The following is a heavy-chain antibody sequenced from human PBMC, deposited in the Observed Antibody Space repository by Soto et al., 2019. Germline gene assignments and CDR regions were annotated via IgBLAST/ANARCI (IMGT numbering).Heavy chain of an antibody. CDR1: GGSFSGYY. CDR3: ARGTGWLRSLYYFDY. D-gene: IGHD5-12*01. V-gene: IGHV4-34*01. Sequence: QVQLQQWGAGLLKPSETLSLTCAVYGGSFSGYYWSWIRQPPGKGLEWIGEINHSGSTNYNPSLKSRVTRSVDTSKNQFSLKLSSVTAADTAVYYCARGTGWLRSLYYFDYWGQGTLVTVSS. CDR2: INHSGST. J-gene: IGHJ4*02.